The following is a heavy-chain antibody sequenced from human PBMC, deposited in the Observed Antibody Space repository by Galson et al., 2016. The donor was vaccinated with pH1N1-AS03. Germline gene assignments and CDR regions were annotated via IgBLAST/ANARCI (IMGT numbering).Heavy chain of an antibody. Sequence: AASGFRFIDYWMTWARQAPGKGLEWVANIDQDGSEQYYMDSVEGRFTISRDNAKKSLSLQMNSLRSEDTAVYYCTSGMVELDYVGQGTLVTVSS. V-gene: IGHV3-7*01. D-gene: IGHD3-10*01. CDR1: GFRFIDYW. CDR2: IDQDGSEQ. CDR3: TSGMVELDY. J-gene: IGHJ4*02.